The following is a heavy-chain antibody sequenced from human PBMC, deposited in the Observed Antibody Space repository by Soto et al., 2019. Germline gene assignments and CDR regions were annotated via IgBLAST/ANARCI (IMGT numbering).Heavy chain of an antibody. CDR2: ISFDGTKK. CDR1: GFTFNIYA. J-gene: IGHJ6*02. Sequence: GGALRLSCEASGFTFNIYALQWVRQAPGKGLEWVAVISFDGTKKYYSDSVKGRFTISRDNLKNTLYLQMNNLRVEDAALYFCAREDDYGYRYINYGLDVWGQGTTVTVSS. V-gene: IGHV3-30-3*01. D-gene: IGHD4-17*01. CDR3: AREDDYGYRYINYGLDV.